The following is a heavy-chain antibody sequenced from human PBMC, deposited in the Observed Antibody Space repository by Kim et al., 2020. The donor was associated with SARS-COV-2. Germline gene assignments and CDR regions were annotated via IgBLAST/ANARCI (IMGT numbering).Heavy chain of an antibody. J-gene: IGHJ3*02. CDR3: ARDSRYCSSANCYGDAFDI. D-gene: IGHD2-2*01. Sequence: KGRFTISRDNAKNSLSLQMNSLRVEDTAVYYCARDSRYCSSANCYGDAFDIWGQGTMVTVSS. V-gene: IGHV3-11*06.